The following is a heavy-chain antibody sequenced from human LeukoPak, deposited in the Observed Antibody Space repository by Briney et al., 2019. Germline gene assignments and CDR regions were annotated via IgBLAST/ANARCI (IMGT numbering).Heavy chain of an antibody. CDR3: ARDLLRTYYYDSSGYYY. D-gene: IGHD3-22*01. V-gene: IGHV1-18*01. Sequence: GASVKVSCKASGYTFTSYGISWVRQAPGQGLEWMGWISAYNGNTNYAQKLQGRVTMTTDTSTSTAYMELRSLRSDDTAVYYCARDLLRTYYYDSSGYYYWGQGTLVTVSS. J-gene: IGHJ4*02. CDR1: GYTFTSYG. CDR2: ISAYNGNT.